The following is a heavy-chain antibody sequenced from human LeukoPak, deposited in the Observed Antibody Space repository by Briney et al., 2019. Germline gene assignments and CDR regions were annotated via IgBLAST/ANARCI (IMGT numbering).Heavy chain of an antibody. CDR1: GFTFSSYG. CDR2: ISGSGGST. Sequence: GGSLRLSCAASGFTFSSYGMSWVRQAPGKGLEWVSAISGSGGSTYYADSVKGRFTISRDNSKNTLYLQMNSLRAEDTAVYYCAREENYYYDSSGYFLDYWGQGTLVTVSS. D-gene: IGHD3-22*01. CDR3: AREENYYYDSSGYFLDY. J-gene: IGHJ4*02. V-gene: IGHV3-23*01.